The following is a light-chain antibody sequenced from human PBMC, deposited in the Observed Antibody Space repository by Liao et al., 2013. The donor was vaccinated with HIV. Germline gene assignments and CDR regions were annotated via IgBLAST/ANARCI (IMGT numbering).Light chain of an antibody. CDR2: YNS. Sequence: SYELTQSPSVSVAPGQTARITCGRNNIGSNSVHWYQQKPGQAPVVVIYYNSDRPSGIPERFSGSNSVNTATLTISRVEAGDEADYYCQLWDRTANRGVFGGGTKLTVL. CDR1: NIGSNS. J-gene: IGLJ3*02. CDR3: QLWDRTANRGV. V-gene: IGLV3-21*04.